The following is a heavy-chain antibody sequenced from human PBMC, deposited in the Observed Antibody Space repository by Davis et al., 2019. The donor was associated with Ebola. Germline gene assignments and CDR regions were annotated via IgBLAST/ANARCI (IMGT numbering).Heavy chain of an antibody. CDR2: ISSNGVST. CDR3: VKVHSSGSYLLRTWGWDYYYGMDV. J-gene: IGHJ6*02. V-gene: IGHV3-64D*08. CDR1: GFTFSSYA. Sequence: GGSLRLSCSASGFTFSSYAMHGVRQAQGKGLDWVSAISSNGVSTYYADAVKGRFTISRDNSKNTLYLQMSSLRAEDTAVYYCVKVHSSGSYLLRTWGWDYYYGMDVWGQGTTVTVSS. D-gene: IGHD1-26*01.